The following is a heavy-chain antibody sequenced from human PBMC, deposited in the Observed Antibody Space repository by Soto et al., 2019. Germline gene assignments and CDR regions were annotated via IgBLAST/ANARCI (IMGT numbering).Heavy chain of an antibody. CDR1: GGTFSSYT. CDR2: IIPILGIA. V-gene: IGHV1-69*02. D-gene: IGHD4-17*01. Sequence: QVQLVQSGAEVKKPGSSVKVSCKASGGTFSSYTISWVRQAPGQGLEWMGRIIPILGIANYAQKFQGRVTITAGKSTSVAYMELSSLRSDDTAVYYCASDVGATVTYWYFDLWGRGTLVTVSS. CDR3: ASDVGATVTYWYFDL. J-gene: IGHJ2*01.